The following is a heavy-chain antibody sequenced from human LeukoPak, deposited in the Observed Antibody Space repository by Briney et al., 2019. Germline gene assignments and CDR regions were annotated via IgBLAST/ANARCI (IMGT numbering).Heavy chain of an antibody. J-gene: IGHJ5*02. V-gene: IGHV4-39*01. CDR2: IYYSGST. Sequence: SETLSLTCTVSGGSISSYYWSWIRRPPGKGLEWIGSIYYSGSTYYNPSLKSRVTISVDTSKNQFSLKLSSVTAADTAVYYCASVSGSYGDWFDPWGQGTLVTVSS. D-gene: IGHD1-26*01. CDR1: GGSISSYY. CDR3: ASVSGSYGDWFDP.